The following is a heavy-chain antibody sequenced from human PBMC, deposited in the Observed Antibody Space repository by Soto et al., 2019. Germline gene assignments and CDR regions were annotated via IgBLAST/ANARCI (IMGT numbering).Heavy chain of an antibody. J-gene: IGHJ5*02. CDR1: GFTFSSYA. CDR2: ISSNGGST. Sequence: GSLRLSCSASGFTFSSYAVHWVRQAPGKGLEYVSAISSNGGSTYYADSVKGRFTISRDNSKNTLYLQMSSLRAEDTAVYYCVKRIAARPDIDPWGQGTLVTVSS. CDR3: VKRIAARPDIDP. D-gene: IGHD6-6*01. V-gene: IGHV3-64D*08.